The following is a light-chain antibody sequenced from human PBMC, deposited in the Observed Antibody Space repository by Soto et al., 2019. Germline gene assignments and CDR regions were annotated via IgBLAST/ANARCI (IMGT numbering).Light chain of an antibody. CDR1: QSVSSSY. J-gene: IGKJ2*01. CDR2: GAS. CDR3: QQYGSSYT. V-gene: IGKV3-20*01. Sequence: EIVLTQSPGTLSLSPGERATLSCRASQSVSSSYLAWYQQKPGQAPSLLIYGASSRATGIPYRFSGSASGTDFTLTISRLEPEDSAVYYCQQYGSSYTFGQGTKLEIK.